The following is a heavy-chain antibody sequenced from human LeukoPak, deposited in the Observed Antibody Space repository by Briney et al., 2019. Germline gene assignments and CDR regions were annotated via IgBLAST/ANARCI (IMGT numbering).Heavy chain of an antibody. CDR2: ITNGGTV. CDR1: GFTFSDYY. V-gene: IGHV3-11*01. CDR3: ARDRGVVVAAMGYYFDY. D-gene: IGHD2-15*01. Sequence: PGGSLRLSCAASGFTFSDYYMGWIRQAPGKGLEWISYITNGGTVYYADSVKGRFTLSRDDAKSSLYLQMNSLRAEDTAVYYCARDRGVVVAAMGYYFDYWGQGSLVTVSS. J-gene: IGHJ4*02.